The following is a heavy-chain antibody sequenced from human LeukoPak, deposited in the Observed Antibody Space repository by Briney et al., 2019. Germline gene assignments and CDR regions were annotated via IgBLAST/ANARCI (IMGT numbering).Heavy chain of an antibody. V-gene: IGHV4-34*01. CDR3: ARPNRGTFDHFDY. CDR1: GGSFSGYY. Sequence: PSETPSLTCAVYGGSFSGYYWSWIRQPPGKGLEWIGEINHSGSTNYNPSLKSRVTISVDTSKNQFSLKLSSVTAADTAVYYCARPNRGTFDHFDYWGQGTLVTVSS. D-gene: IGHD1-14*01. CDR2: INHSGST. J-gene: IGHJ4*02.